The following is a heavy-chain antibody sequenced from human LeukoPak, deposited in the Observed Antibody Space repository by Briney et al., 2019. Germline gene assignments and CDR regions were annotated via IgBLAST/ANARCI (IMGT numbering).Heavy chain of an antibody. V-gene: IGHV1-18*01. D-gene: IGHD1-26*01. Sequence: ASVKVSCKTSGYTFISFGLSWVRQAPGQGLEWMGWISGYNGGTNYAQKFQGRVAMTTDTSTSTVYMELRSLRSDDTAVYYCARDLSTVGAIFFDYWGQGSLVTVSS. J-gene: IGHJ4*02. CDR1: GYTFISFG. CDR2: ISGYNGGT. CDR3: ARDLSTVGAIFFDY.